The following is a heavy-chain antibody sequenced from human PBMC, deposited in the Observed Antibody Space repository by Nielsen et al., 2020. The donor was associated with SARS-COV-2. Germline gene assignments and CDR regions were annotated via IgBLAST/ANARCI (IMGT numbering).Heavy chain of an antibody. J-gene: IGHJ4*02. Sequence: GGSLRLSCAASGLTVSRNYMTWVRQAPGKGLEWVSVIYTDGDTYYADSVKGRFTISRDNSKNTLYLQMNTLRAEDTAVYYCARDSNWKFDYRGQGTLVTVSS. CDR2: IYTDGDT. CDR3: ARDSNWKFDY. D-gene: IGHD1-20*01. V-gene: IGHV3-66*01. CDR1: GLTVSRNY.